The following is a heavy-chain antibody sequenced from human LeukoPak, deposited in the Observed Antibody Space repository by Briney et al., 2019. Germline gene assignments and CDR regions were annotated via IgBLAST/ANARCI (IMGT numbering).Heavy chain of an antibody. CDR3: ARRAGESSGWAHFDS. V-gene: IGHV3-21*01. CDR2: ISRSYNT. CDR1: GFIFSSYS. Sequence: GGSLRLSYEASGFIFSSYSMNWVRQAPGKGLEWVSSISRSYNTDYADSLRGRFTISRDNAKNSLYLQMSTLSGEDTAVYYCARRAGESSGWAHFDSWGQGTLVTVSS. D-gene: IGHD6-19*01. J-gene: IGHJ4*02.